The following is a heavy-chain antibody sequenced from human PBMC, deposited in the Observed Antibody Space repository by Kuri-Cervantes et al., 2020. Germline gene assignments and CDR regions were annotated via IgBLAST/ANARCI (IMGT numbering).Heavy chain of an antibody. V-gene: IGHV4-61*02. Sequence: SVTLSLTCTVSGGSIRRGSYYWRWLRLPSGKGLLWIGRIYPSGSTTYIPSLKSRVTISVDTSHNQFSLKLSSVAAANTTVYYCARGWEDGDYFGYYYYGMDVWGQGTTVTVSS. CDR2: IYPSGST. J-gene: IGHJ6*02. D-gene: IGHD4-17*01. CDR3: ARGWEDGDYFGYYYYGMDV. CDR1: GGSIRRGSYY.